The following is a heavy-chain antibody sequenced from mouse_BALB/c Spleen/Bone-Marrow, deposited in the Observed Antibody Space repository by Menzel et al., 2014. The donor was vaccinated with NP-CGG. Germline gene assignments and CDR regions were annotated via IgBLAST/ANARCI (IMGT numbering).Heavy chain of an antibody. CDR3: ARGNYGNYVDYFDY. Sequence: EVQGVESGGGLVQPEGSLKLSCAASGFTFSSYGMSWVRQTPDKRLELVASINSNGGSTYYPDSVKGRFTISRDNAKNTLSLQMSSLKSEDTAMYYCARGNYGNYVDYFDYWGQGTTLTVSS. J-gene: IGHJ2*01. D-gene: IGHD2-1*01. CDR2: INSNGGST. CDR1: GFTFSSYG. V-gene: IGHV5-6-3*01.